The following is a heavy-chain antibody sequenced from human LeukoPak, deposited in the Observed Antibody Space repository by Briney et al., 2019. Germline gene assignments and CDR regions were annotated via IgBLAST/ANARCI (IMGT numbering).Heavy chain of an antibody. CDR1: GGSFSVYY. Sequence: PSETLSLTCAVYGGSFSVYYWSWIRQPPGKGLEWIGEINHSGSTNYNPSLKSRVTISVDASKNQFSLKLSSVTAADTAVYYCARGRSILYYYGSGSYYPLLDYWGQGTLVTVSS. V-gene: IGHV4-34*01. D-gene: IGHD3-10*01. CDR3: ARGRSILYYYGSGSYYPLLDY. CDR2: INHSGST. J-gene: IGHJ4*02.